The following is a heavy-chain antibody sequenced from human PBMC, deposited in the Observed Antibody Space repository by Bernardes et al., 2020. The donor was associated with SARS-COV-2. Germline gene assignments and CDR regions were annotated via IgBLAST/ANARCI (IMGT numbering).Heavy chain of an antibody. D-gene: IGHD2-21*02. CDR1: GFTFSSYS. V-gene: IGHV3-48*02. Sequence: GGSLRLSCAASGFTFSSYSMNWVRQAPGKGLEWVSYISSSSSTIYYADSVKGRFTISRDSAKNSLYLQMNSLRDEDTAVYYCARDLGLFLTAIPYYFDYWGQGTLVTVSS. J-gene: IGHJ4*02. CDR3: ARDLGLFLTAIPYYFDY. CDR2: ISSSSSTI.